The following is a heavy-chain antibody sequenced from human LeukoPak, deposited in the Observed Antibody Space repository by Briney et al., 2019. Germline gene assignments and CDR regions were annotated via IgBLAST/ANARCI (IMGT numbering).Heavy chain of an antibody. CDR2: IYHSGST. D-gene: IGHD3-10*01. J-gene: IGHJ4*02. V-gene: IGHV4-4*02. CDR1: GGSISSSNW. Sequence: SGTLSLTCAVSGGSISSSNWWSWVRQPPGKGLEWIGEIYHSGSTNYNPSLKSRVTISVDKSRNQFSLKLSSVTAADTAVYYCARDVLWFGELLSPPHFDYWGQGTLVTVSS. CDR3: ARDVLWFGELLSPPHFDY.